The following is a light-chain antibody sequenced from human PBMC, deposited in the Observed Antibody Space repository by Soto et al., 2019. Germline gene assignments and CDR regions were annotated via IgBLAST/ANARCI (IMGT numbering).Light chain of an antibody. CDR1: QSVSSSY. V-gene: IGKV3-20*01. J-gene: IGKJ1*01. Sequence: EIVLTQSPGTLSLSPGERATLSCRASQSVSSSYLAWYQQKPGQAPRLLIYGASSRSTGLPAMFSGSGSGTDFTLTISRLEPEVFALYYCKQYGSSRTFGQGTKVEIK. CDR3: KQYGSSRT. CDR2: GAS.